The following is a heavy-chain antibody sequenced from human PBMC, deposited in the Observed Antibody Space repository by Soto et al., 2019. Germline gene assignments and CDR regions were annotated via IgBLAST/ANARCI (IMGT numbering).Heavy chain of an antibody. J-gene: IGHJ6*02. Sequence: GGSLRLSCAASGLNFSSYAMSWVRQAPGKGLEWVSAISGSGGSTYYADSVKGRFTISRDNYKNTLYLQMNSLRAEDTAVYYCARDRYSSSWYGGYYYYYGMDVWGQGTTVTVSS. CDR3: ARDRYSSSWYGGYYYYYGMDV. V-gene: IGHV3-23*01. CDR1: GLNFSSYA. D-gene: IGHD6-13*01. CDR2: ISGSGGST.